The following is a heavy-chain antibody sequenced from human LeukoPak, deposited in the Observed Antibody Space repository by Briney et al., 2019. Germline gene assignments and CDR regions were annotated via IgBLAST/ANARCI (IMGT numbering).Heavy chain of an antibody. Sequence: GGSLRLSCTASGFTFGDYAMSWVRQAPGQGVEGVGFIRSNTYVGTTEYAASVKGRFTISRDDSKRIAYLQMNSLKTDDTAVYYCTRVWLQYFDYWGQGTLITVSS. CDR2: IRSNTYVGTT. CDR3: TRVWLQYFDY. D-gene: IGHD5-24*01. J-gene: IGHJ4*02. V-gene: IGHV3-49*04. CDR1: GFTFGDYA.